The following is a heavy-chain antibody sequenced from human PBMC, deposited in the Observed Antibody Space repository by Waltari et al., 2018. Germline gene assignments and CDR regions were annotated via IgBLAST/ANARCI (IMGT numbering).Heavy chain of an antibody. CDR3: TSRHSGSSDY. CDR1: GFTFSDHY. Sequence: EVQLVESGGGLVQPGGSLRLSCVVSGFTFSDHYMDWVRQDPGKGWEWVGRTKNKANRYTTEYAASVEGRFIISRDDSKNSLYLQMNSLKTEDTAVYFCTSRHSGSSDYWGQGTLVTVSS. V-gene: IGHV3-72*01. D-gene: IGHD1-26*01. J-gene: IGHJ4*02. CDR2: TKNKANRYTT.